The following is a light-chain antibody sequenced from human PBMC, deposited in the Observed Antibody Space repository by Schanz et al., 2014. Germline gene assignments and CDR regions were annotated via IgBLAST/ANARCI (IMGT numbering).Light chain of an antibody. V-gene: IGLV2-14*03. CDR1: SSDVGGYNY. CDR3: NSYRSTTTRV. CDR2: DVT. Sequence: QSALTQPASVSGSPGQSITISCTGTSSDVGGYNYVSWYQHHPGKAPKLMIYDVTNRPSGVSNRFSGSKSGNTASLTISGLQAEDEADYYCNSYRSTTTRVFGTGTKVTVL. J-gene: IGLJ1*01.